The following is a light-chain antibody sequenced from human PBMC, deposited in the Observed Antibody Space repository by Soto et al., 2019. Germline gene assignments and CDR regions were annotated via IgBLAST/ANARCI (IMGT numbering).Light chain of an antibody. V-gene: IGLV2-23*01. CDR2: EGS. CDR1: SSDVGGYDI. CDR3: CAYVSSNTLL. J-gene: IGLJ3*02. Sequence: QSALTQPASVSGSPGQSITISCTGTSSDVGGYDIVSWYQQHPGKAPKLIIYEGSKRPSGISNRFSGSKSGNTASLIISGLQGDDEGDYYCCAYVSSNTLLFGGGTKLTVL.